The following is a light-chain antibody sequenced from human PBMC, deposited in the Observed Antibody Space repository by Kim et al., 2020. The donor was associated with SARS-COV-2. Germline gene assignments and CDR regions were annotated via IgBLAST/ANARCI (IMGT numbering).Light chain of an antibody. CDR2: HAS. CDR3: HHFNKFPLT. J-gene: IGKJ4*01. V-gene: IGKV1D-13*01. Sequence: AIQLTQSPSSLSASVGDRVTITCRASQYIKNTLAWYQQKLGKAPKLLIYHASNLENGVPSRFSGSGSGTDFTLTISSLQPEDFAPYYCHHFNKFPLTFGGGTKVDIK. CDR1: QYIKNT.